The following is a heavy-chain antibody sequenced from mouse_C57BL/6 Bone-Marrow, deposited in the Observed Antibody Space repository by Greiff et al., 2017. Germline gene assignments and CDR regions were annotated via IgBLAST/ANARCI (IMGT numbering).Heavy chain of an antibody. D-gene: IGHD1-1*01. CDR1: GYTFTDYY. V-gene: IGHV1-76*01. CDR3: ARSRIIYYLYFDV. J-gene: IGHJ1*03. Sequence: QVQLQQSGAELVRPGASVKLSCKASGYTFTDYYINWVKQRPGQGLEWIARIYPGSGNTYYNEKFKGKATLTAEKSSSTAYMQLSSLTSEDAAVYFWARSRIIYYLYFDVWGTGTTVTVSS. CDR2: IYPGSGNT.